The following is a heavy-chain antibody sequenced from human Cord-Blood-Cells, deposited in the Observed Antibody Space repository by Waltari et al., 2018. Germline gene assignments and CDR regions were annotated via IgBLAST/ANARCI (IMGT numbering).Heavy chain of an antibody. Sequence: QVQLVQSGAEVAKPGSSVKVACQASGGTFSSYAISWVRQAPGQGLEWMGGIIPIFGTANYAQKFQGRVTITADESTSTAYMELSSLRSEDTAVYYCARGRDGGNYYFDYWGQGTLVTVSS. D-gene: IGHD3-16*01. V-gene: IGHV1-69*01. J-gene: IGHJ4*02. CDR3: ARGRDGGNYYFDY. CDR2: IIPIFGTA. CDR1: GGTFSSYA.